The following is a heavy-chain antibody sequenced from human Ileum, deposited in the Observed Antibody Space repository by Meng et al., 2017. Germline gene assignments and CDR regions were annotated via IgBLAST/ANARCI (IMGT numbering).Heavy chain of an antibody. D-gene: IGHD3-16*01. V-gene: IGHV1-2*06. Sequence: ASVKVSCKASGYTFSDYFIYWVRQAPGQGLEWMGRIIPNSEDTKYAQKFQGRVSMTRDTSISTAYMELTGLTSDDSAVYYCVCEQAGTYTGFDYWGPGTLVTVSS. CDR1: GYTFSDYF. CDR3: VCEQAGTYTGFDY. CDR2: IIPNSEDT. J-gene: IGHJ4*02.